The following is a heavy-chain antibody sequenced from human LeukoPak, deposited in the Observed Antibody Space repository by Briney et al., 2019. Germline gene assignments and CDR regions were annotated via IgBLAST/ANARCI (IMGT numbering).Heavy chain of an antibody. J-gene: IGHJ4*02. D-gene: IGHD1-7*01. V-gene: IGHV3-23*01. CDR3: AKDERNWNYNLASQTYD. Sequence: GGSLRLSCAASGFTFGNYAMAWVRQAPGKGLEWVAVISRDGENTHYADSVKGRFTVSRDNSKNTLYLQMSSLRAEDTAVYYCAKDERNWNYNLASQTYDWGQGTLVTVSS. CDR1: GFTFGNYA. CDR2: ISRDGENT.